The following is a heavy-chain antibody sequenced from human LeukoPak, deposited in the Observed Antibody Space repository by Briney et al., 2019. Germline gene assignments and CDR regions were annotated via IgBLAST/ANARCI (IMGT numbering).Heavy chain of an antibody. J-gene: IGHJ4*02. Sequence: GASVKVSCKASDYTFTSYGISWVRQAPGQGLEWMGWISAYNGNTNYAQKLQGRVTMTTDTSTSTAYMELRSLRSDDTAVYYCARAPTLAVAGTGFDYWGQGTLVTVSS. CDR1: DYTFTSYG. V-gene: IGHV1-18*04. CDR3: ARAPTLAVAGTGFDY. CDR2: ISAYNGNT. D-gene: IGHD6-19*01.